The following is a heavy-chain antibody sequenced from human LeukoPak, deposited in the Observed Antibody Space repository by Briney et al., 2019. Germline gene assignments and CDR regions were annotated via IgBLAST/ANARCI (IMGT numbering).Heavy chain of an antibody. CDR3: AXXRGSXXGXEDFDY. CDR2: ISYDGSNK. J-gene: IGHJ4*02. CDR1: GFTFSSYA. V-gene: IGHV3-30-3*01. Sequence: GGSLRLSCAASGFTFSSYAMHWVRQAPGKGLEWVAVISYDGSNKYXADSVKGRFTISRDNAKNSLYLQINSLRVDDTAVYYXAXXRGSXXGXEDFDYWGQGALVTVSS.